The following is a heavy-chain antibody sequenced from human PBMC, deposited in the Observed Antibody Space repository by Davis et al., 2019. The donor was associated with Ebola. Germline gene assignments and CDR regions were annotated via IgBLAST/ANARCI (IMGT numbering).Heavy chain of an antibody. J-gene: IGHJ4*02. CDR1: GFTFDDYA. CDR2: ISWNSGSI. CDR3: AKDMAYSSSRVFDY. V-gene: IGHV3-9*01. Sequence: SLKISCAASGFTFDDYAMHWVRQAPGKGLEWVSGISWNSGSIGYADSVKGRFTISRDNAKNSLYLQMNSLRAEDTALYYCAKDMAYSSSRVFDYWGQGTLVTVSS. D-gene: IGHD6-6*01.